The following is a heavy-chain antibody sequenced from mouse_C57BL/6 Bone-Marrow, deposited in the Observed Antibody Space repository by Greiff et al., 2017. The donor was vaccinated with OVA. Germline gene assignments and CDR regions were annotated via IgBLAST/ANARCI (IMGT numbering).Heavy chain of an antibody. CDR1: GYTFTSYW. CDR3: ARAGWLLPFDY. J-gene: IGHJ2*01. Sequence: QVQLQQPGAELVRPGSSVKLSCKASGYTFTSYWMHWVKQRPIQGLEWIGNIDPSDSETHYNQQFKDKATLTVDKSSSTAYMQLSSLTSEDSAVYYCARAGWLLPFDYWGQGTTLTVSS. CDR2: IDPSDSET. V-gene: IGHV1-52*01. D-gene: IGHD2-3*01.